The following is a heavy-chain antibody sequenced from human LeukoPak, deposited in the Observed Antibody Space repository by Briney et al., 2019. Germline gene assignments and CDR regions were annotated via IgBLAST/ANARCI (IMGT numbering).Heavy chain of an antibody. Sequence: GGSLRLSCAASGFTFSSYAMHWVRQAPGKGLEWVAVISYDGSNKYYAGSVKGRFTISRDNAKNSLYLQMNSLRAEDTAVYYCARNPPRYFNWGQGTLVTVSS. CDR3: ARNPPRYFN. CDR2: ISYDGSNK. D-gene: IGHD1-26*01. CDR1: GFTFSSYA. J-gene: IGHJ4*02. V-gene: IGHV3-30-3*01.